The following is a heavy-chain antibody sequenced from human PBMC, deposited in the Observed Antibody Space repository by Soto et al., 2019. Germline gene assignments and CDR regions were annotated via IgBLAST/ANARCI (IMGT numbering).Heavy chain of an antibody. V-gene: IGHV1-58*01. J-gene: IGHJ6*02. CDR1: GFTFTSSA. Sequence: SVKVSCKASGFTFTSSAVQWVRQARGQRLEWIGWIVVGSGNTNYAQKFQERVTITRDMSTSTAYMELSSLRSEDTAVYYCAADIPNLLQGNPFYYYYGMDVWGQGTTVTVSS. CDR3: AADIPNLLQGNPFYYYYGMDV. CDR2: IVVGSGNT. D-gene: IGHD3-22*01.